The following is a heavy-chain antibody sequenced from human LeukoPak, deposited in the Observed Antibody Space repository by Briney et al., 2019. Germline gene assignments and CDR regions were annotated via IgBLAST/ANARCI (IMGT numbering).Heavy chain of an antibody. J-gene: IGHJ4*02. CDR3: ASGGSYYDILTGYPYYFDY. V-gene: IGHV3-30*03. CDR1: GFTFSSYG. D-gene: IGHD3-9*01. CDR2: ISYDGSNK. Sequence: PGRSLRLSCAASGFTFSSYGMHWVRQAPGKGLEWVAVISYDGSNKYYADSVKGRFTISRDNSKNTLYLQMNSLRAEDTAVYYCASGGSYYDILTGYPYYFDYWGQGTLVTVSS.